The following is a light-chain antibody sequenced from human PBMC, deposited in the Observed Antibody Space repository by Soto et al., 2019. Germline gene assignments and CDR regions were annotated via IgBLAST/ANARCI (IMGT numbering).Light chain of an antibody. J-gene: IGKJ2*01. Sequence: ELVLTQSPGTLSLSPGERATLSCRASQSIASSYLAWYQQRPGQAPRLLVSGTSSRATGIPDRFSGSGSGTDFTLTITRLEPEDFAVYYCQLYGYSPLYTFGQGTKLEIK. CDR1: QSIASSY. CDR2: GTS. CDR3: QLYGYSPLYT. V-gene: IGKV3-20*01.